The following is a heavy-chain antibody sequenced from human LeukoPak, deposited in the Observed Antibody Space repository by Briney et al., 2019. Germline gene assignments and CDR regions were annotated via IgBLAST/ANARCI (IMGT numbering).Heavy chain of an antibody. CDR1: GFTFSDYY. J-gene: IGHJ6*03. V-gene: IGHV3-11*01. CDR3: ARDPYSNSGGDYYYYYMDV. D-gene: IGHD4-11*01. CDR2: ISSSGNTI. Sequence: PGGSLRLSCAASGFTFSDYYMTWIRQAPGKGLEWVSYISSSGNTIYYADSVKGRFTISRDNAKDSLYLQMNSLRAEDTAVYYCARDPYSNSGGDYYYYYMDVWGKGTTVTVSS.